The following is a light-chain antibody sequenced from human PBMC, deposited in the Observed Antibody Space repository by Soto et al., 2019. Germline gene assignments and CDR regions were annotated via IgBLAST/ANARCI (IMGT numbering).Light chain of an antibody. Sequence: DIQMTQSPSSLSASVGDRVSITCRAIQAISNYLAWYQQKAGRVPELLIYATSTLQSGVPSRFSGSGSGTDFTLTISSLQPEDVATYYCQKYNTARWTFGQGTKVDIK. J-gene: IGKJ1*01. V-gene: IGKV1-27*01. CDR2: ATS. CDR3: QKYNTARWT. CDR1: QAISNY.